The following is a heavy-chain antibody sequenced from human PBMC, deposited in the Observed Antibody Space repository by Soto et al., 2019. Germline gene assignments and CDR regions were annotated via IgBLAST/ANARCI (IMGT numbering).Heavy chain of an antibody. CDR2: ISGSGGST. V-gene: IGHV3-23*01. CDR1: GFTFSSHA. J-gene: IGHJ4*02. Sequence: EVQLLESGGGLVQPGGSLRLSCVASGFTFSSHAMSWVRQAPGKGLEWVSAISGSGGSTYYAVSVMGRFTTSRDNSKNTLYLQMNSLRAEDTAVYYGAKDRKDYFDYWGQGTMVTVSS. CDR3: AKDRKDYFDY.